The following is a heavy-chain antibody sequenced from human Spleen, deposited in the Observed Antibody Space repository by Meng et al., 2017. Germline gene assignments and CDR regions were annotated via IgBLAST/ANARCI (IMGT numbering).Heavy chain of an antibody. J-gene: IGHJ4*02. CDR1: GYSISSDFY. Sequence: SETLSLTCTVSGYSISSDFYWGWIRQPPGKGLEWIGSIYHSGSTYYNPSLKSRVTISVDTSKNQFSLKLSSVTAADTAVYYCARTPVPIMVRGVRGWGYFDYWGQGTPVTVSS. V-gene: IGHV4-38-2*02. D-gene: IGHD3-10*01. CDR2: IYHSGST. CDR3: ARTPVPIMVRGVRGWGYFDY.